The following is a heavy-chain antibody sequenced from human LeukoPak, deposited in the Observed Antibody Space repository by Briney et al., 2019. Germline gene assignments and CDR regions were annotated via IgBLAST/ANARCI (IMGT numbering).Heavy chain of an antibody. CDR1: GGSISSYY. Sequence: SETLSLTCTVSGGSISSYYWSWIRQPAGKGLEWIGRIYTSGSTNYNPSLKSRVTMSVDTSKNQFSLKLSSVTAADTAVYYCARDLYYYGSGSSQGVAFDIWGQGTMVTVSS. D-gene: IGHD3-10*01. V-gene: IGHV4-4*07. CDR2: IYTSGST. J-gene: IGHJ3*02. CDR3: ARDLYYYGSGSSQGVAFDI.